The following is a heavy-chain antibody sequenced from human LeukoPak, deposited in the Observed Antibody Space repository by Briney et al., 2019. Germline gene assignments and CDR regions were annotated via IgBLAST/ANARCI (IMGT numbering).Heavy chain of an antibody. CDR2: IYYSGST. CDR3: ATCTGIAVAGNPPYYYYYGMDV. D-gene: IGHD6-19*01. CDR1: GGSISSYY. V-gene: IGHV4-59*01. J-gene: IGHJ6*02. Sequence: SETLSLTCTVSGGSISSYYWSWIRQPPGKGLEWIGYIYYSGSTNYNPSLKSRVTISVDTSKNQFSLKLNSVTAADTAVYYCATCTGIAVAGNPPYYYYYGMDVWGQGTTVTVSS.